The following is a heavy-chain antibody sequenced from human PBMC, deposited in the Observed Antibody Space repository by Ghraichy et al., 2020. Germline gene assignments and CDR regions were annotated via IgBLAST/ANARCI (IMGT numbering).Heavy chain of an antibody. CDR2: ISGSGGST. Sequence: GSLRLSCAASGFTFSSYAMSWVRQAPGKGLEWVSAISGSGGSTYYADSVKGRFTISRDNSKNTLYLQMNSLRAEDTAVYYCALVPPHQHIIVVPAAPGAFDIWGQGTMVTVSS. CDR1: GFTFSSYA. CDR3: ALVPPHQHIIVVPAAPGAFDI. V-gene: IGHV3-23*01. J-gene: IGHJ3*02. D-gene: IGHD2-2*01.